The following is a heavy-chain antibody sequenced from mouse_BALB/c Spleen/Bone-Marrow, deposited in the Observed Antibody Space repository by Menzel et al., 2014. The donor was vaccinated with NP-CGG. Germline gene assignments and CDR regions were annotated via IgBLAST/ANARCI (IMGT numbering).Heavy chain of an antibody. CDR3: TRRAYGGSYGFAY. CDR1: GYTFTNYW. J-gene: IGHJ3*01. Sequence: VQLQQSGAELAKPGASVKMSCKASGYTFTNYWMHWVKQRPGQGLEWIGYINPSTGYTEYNQKFKDKATLNADKSSSTAYMQLSSLTSEDSSVFYCTRRAYGGSYGFAYWGQGTLVTVSA. CDR2: INPSTGYT. V-gene: IGHV1-7*01. D-gene: IGHD1-1*01.